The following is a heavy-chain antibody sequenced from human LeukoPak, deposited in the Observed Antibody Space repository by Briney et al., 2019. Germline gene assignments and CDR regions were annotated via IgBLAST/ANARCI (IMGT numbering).Heavy chain of an antibody. CDR1: GFSFSSYD. Sequence: GGSLRLSCAGSGFSFSSYDMLWVRQATGKGLEWVSAIGSGGDAYYAGSVKGRFTISRESAKNSFYLQMNSLSAGDTAVYFCARAVAGTDEIDSWGQGTLVTVSS. D-gene: IGHD6-19*01. CDR2: IGSGGDA. J-gene: IGHJ4*02. V-gene: IGHV3-13*01. CDR3: ARAVAGTDEIDS.